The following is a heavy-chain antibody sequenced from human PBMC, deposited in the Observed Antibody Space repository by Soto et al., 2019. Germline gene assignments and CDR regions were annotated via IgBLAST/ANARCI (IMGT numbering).Heavy chain of an antibody. CDR2: IIPIFGTA. J-gene: IGHJ3*02. CDR1: ARTFSSSA. CDR3: ARFFHREYDSSGYYPGAFDI. D-gene: IGHD3-22*01. V-gene: IGHV1-69*01. Sequence: SAKVSCKSYARTFSSSAISWLRQALGQLLWWMGGIIPIFGTANYAHKFQGRVKITADESTSTAYMELSSLRSEDTAVYYSARFFHREYDSSGYYPGAFDIWGPGTMVP.